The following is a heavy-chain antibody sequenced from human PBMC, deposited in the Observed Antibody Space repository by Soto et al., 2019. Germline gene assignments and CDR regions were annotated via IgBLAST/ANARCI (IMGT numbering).Heavy chain of an antibody. CDR1: GGSVSSDSAT. Sequence: XTLSLTYAISGGSVSSDSATWNCIRQSPSRGLEWLGRTYYRSEWYNDYTVSVKSRIIINPDTSTNQFSLQLNSVPPEDTAVYYCARALSASYDCFDFWGQGTLVTVSS. D-gene: IGHD1-26*01. CDR3: ARALSASYDCFDF. J-gene: IGHJ4*02. V-gene: IGHV6-1*01. CDR2: TYYRSEWYN.